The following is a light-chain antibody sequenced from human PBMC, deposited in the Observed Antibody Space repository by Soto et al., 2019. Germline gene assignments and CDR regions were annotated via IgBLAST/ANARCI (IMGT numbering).Light chain of an antibody. Sequence: AIRVTQSPSSFSASTGDRVSITCRATQDIGTYLAWYQQIPGKAPKLLIYDASTLQTGVPSRFSGSGSGTDLTLTISYLQSEDFGTYYCQQFYNYPRTFRKSTKV. CDR1: QDIGTY. J-gene: IGKJ1*01. V-gene: IGKV1-8*01. CDR2: DAS. CDR3: QQFYNYPRT.